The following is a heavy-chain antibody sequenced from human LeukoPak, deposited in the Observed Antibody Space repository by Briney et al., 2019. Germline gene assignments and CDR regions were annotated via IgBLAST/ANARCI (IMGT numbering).Heavy chain of an antibody. CDR2: INHSGRT. CDR3: ARGRTSRITVVRGVSRAGYFDY. Sequence: GSLRLSCAASGFTFSSYEMNWIRQPPGKELEWIGEINHSGRTNYNPSLKSRVTISVDTSKNQFSLRLSSVTAADTAVYYCARGRTSRITVVRGVSRAGYFDYWGQGSLVSVSS. D-gene: IGHD3-10*01. J-gene: IGHJ4*02. V-gene: IGHV4-34*01. CDR1: GFTFSSYE.